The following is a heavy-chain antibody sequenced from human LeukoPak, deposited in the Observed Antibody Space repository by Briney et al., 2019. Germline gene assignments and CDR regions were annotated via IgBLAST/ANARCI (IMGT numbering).Heavy chain of an antibody. J-gene: IGHJ2*01. Sequence: SETLSLTCTVSGGSISSYYWSWIRQPPGKGLEWIGYIYYSGSTNYNPSLKSRVTISVDTSKNQFSLKLSSVTAADTAVYYCASRTSSTVTSYWYFDLWGRGTLVTASS. D-gene: IGHD4-17*01. CDR2: IYYSGST. CDR1: GGSISSYY. CDR3: ASRTSSTVTSYWYFDL. V-gene: IGHV4-59*08.